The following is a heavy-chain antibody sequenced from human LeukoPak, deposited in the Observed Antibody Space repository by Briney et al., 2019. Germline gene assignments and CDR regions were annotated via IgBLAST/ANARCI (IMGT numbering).Heavy chain of an antibody. CDR3: ARDLWYGSGSLGY. CDR2: IIPIFGTA. Sequence: SVKVSCKASGGTFSSYAISWVRQAPGQGLEWMGGIIPIFGTANYAQKFQGRVTMTRDTAISTAYMELSRLKSDDTAVYYCARDLWYGSGSLGYWGQGTLVTVSS. CDR1: GGTFSSYA. D-gene: IGHD3-10*01. J-gene: IGHJ4*02. V-gene: IGHV1-69*05.